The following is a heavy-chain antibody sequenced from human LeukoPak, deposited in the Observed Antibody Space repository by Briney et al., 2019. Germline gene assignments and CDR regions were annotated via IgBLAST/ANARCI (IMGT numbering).Heavy chain of an antibody. J-gene: IGHJ4*02. V-gene: IGHV3-23*01. CDR2: ISGSGGST. D-gene: IGHD1-7*01. CDR1: GFTFSSYA. Sequence: QAGGSLRLSCAASGFTFSSYAMSWVRQAPGKGLEWVSAISGSGGSTYYADSVRGRFTISRDNSKNTLYLQMNSLRAEDTAVYYCAKDLRTTWCQGFDYWGQGTLVTVSS. CDR3: AKDLRTTWCQGFDY.